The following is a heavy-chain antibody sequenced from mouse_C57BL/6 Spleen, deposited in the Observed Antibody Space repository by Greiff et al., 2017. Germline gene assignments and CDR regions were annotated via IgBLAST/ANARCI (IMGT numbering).Heavy chain of an antibody. V-gene: IGHV1-76*01. CDR3: SIPVYDGYNYFDY. J-gene: IGHJ2*01. CDR1: GYTFTDYY. Sequence: QVQLQQSGAELVRPGASVKLSCKASGYTFTDYYINWVKQRPGQGLEWIARIYPGSGNTYYNEKFKGKATLTAEKSSSNAYMQLSSLTSEDSSVYFCSIPVYDGYNYFDYWGQGTTLTVSS. CDR2: IYPGSGNT. D-gene: IGHD2-3*01.